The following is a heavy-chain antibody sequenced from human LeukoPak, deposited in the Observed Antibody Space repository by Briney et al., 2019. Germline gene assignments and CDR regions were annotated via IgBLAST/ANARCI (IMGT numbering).Heavy chain of an antibody. V-gene: IGHV1-46*01. D-gene: IGHD3-3*01. CDR1: GYTFTSYY. CDR3: ARASLYDFWSGYPGMIDY. J-gene: IGHJ4*02. CDR2: INPSGGST. Sequence: ASVKVSCKASGYTFTSYYMHWVRQAPGQGLEWMGIINPSGGSTNYAQKFQGRVAMTRDMSTSTVYMELSSLRSEDTAVYYCARASLYDFWSGYPGMIDYWGQGTLVTVSS.